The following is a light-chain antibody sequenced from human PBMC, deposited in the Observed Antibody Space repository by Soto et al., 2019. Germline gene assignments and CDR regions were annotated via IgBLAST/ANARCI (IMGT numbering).Light chain of an antibody. CDR1: SGDVGGYNY. CDR2: DVA. Sequence: QSALTQPRSVSGSPGQSVIISCTGTSGDVGGYNYVSWYQHHPGKAPRLLIYDVAKRPSGVPDRFSASKSGNTASLTISGLQAEDEAYFYCCSYADSNILVFGGGTKVTVL. CDR3: CSYADSNILV. V-gene: IGLV2-11*01. J-gene: IGLJ2*01.